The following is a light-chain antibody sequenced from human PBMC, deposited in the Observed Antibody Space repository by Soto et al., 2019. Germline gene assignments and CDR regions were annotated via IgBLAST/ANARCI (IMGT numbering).Light chain of an antibody. CDR1: QGISNW. CDR3: QEASRNSIT. J-gene: IGKJ5*01. V-gene: IGKV1-12*01. CDR2: AAS. Sequence: DIQMTQSPSSVSASVGDRVTITCRASQGISNWLAWYPQKPGKAPKLLIYAASTLQSGVPSRLSGSGSETDFTRTISRLQSEDFGTYHCQEASRNSITGGQGTRLEIK.